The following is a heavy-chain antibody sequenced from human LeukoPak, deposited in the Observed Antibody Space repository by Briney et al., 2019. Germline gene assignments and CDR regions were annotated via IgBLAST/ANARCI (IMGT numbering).Heavy chain of an antibody. D-gene: IGHD1-26*01. V-gene: IGHV4-59*08. CDR3: ARQDALGKFPPPYYMDV. J-gene: IGHJ6*03. CDR1: GGSIRSYN. CDR2: ISETGST. Sequence: PSETLSLTCTVSGGSIRSYNWNWTRQPPGKGLEWIGSISETGSTNYNSSLENRITLSLDTSKSQISLNLRSATVADTAVYYCARQDALGKFPPPYYMDVWGRGTTVIVS.